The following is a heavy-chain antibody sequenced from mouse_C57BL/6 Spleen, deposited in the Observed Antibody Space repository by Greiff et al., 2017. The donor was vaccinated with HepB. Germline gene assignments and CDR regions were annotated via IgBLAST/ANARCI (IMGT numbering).Heavy chain of an antibody. CDR1: GFNIKDDY. CDR2: IDPENGDT. CDR3: TRDYGNYKFAY. V-gene: IGHV14-4*01. D-gene: IGHD2-1*01. J-gene: IGHJ3*01. Sequence: VQLQQSGAELVRPGASVKLSCTASGFNIKDDYMHWVKQRPEQGLEWIGWIDPENGDTEYASKFQGKATITADTSSNTAYLQLSSLTSEDTAVYYCTRDYGNYKFAYWGQGTLVTVSA.